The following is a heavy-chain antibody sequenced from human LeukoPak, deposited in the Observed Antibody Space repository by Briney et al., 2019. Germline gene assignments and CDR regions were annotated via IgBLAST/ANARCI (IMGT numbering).Heavy chain of an antibody. CDR3: AKLPGRAADY. CDR2: IWYDGSNK. J-gene: IGHJ4*02. Sequence: QPGGSLRLSCAASGFTFSSYGMHWVRQAPGKGLEWVAVIWYDGSNKYYADSVKGRFTISRDNSKNSLYLQMNSLRADDTAVYYCAKLPGRAADYWGQGTLVTVSS. V-gene: IGHV3-33*06. CDR1: GFTFSSYG.